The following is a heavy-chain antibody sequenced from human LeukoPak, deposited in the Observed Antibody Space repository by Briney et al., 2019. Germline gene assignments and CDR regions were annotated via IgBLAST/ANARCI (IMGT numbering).Heavy chain of an antibody. Sequence: GASVKVSCKASGYTFTGYYMHWVRQAPGQGLEWMGRINPNSGGTNYAQKFQGRVTMTRDTSISTAYMELSRLRSDDTAVYYCARGSPGYDSSGYYYESQSVFDYWGQGTLVTVSS. J-gene: IGHJ4*02. V-gene: IGHV1-2*06. CDR1: GYTFTGYY. CDR2: INPNSGGT. CDR3: ARGSPGYDSSGYYYESQSVFDY. D-gene: IGHD3-22*01.